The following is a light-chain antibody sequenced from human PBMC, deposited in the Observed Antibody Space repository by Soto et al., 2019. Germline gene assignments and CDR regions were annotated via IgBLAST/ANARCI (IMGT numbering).Light chain of an antibody. Sequence: TLVPSNVYTATVNRVTLSCRARQSVSRDLAWYQQKPGQAPRLLIYGASTRATGIQARFSGRGSETEFTLTISSAQSEDFAGYYCQQYNDAHTLPLGQGTRLEIK. J-gene: IGKJ5*01. V-gene: IGKV3-15*01. CDR1: QSVSRD. CDR2: GAS. CDR3: QQYNDAHTLP.